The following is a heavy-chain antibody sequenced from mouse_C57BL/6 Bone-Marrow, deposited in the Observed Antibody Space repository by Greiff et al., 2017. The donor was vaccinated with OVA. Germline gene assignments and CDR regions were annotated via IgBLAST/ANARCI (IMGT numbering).Heavy chain of an antibody. CDR2: IWSGGST. CDR1: GFSLTSYG. Sequence: VQLQQSGPGLVQPSQSLSITCTVSGFSLTSYGVHWVRQSPGKGLEWLGVIWSGGSTDYNAAFIYRLSTSKDNSKSQVFFKSNSLQADDTAIYYCARNEDYDYNYLDYWGQGTTLTVSS. J-gene: IGHJ2*01. CDR3: ARNEDYDYNYLDY. D-gene: IGHD2-4*01. V-gene: IGHV2-2*01.